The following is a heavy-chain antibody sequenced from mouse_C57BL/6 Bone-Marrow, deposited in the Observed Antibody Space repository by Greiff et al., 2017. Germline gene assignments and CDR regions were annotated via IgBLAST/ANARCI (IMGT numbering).Heavy chain of an antibody. CDR2: ISSGGSYT. CDR1: GFTFSSYG. V-gene: IGHV5-6*01. Sequence: EVQVVESGGDLVKPGGSLKLSCAASGFTFSSYGMSWVRQTPDKRLEWVATISSGGSYTYYPDSVKGRFTISRDNAKNTLYLQMSSLKSEDTAMYYCARLDGNYYFDYWGQGTTLTVSS. CDR3: ARLDGNYYFDY. J-gene: IGHJ2*01. D-gene: IGHD2-1*01.